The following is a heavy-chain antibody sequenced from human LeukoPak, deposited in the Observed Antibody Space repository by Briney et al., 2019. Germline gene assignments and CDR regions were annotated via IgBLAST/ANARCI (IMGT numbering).Heavy chain of an antibody. CDR2: IYTTGKT. Sequence: SETLSLTCNVSLDSISSFYWSWIRQSAGAGLEWIGRIYTTGKTDYTPSLKSRVTVSVDTSKNHFSLNLTLVTAADTAVYYCARLVPEKFFECDPEGYFDYWGQGTLVTVSS. V-gene: IGHV4-4*07. D-gene: IGHD3-3*01. CDR1: LDSISSFY. CDR3: ARLVPEKFFECDPEGYFDY. J-gene: IGHJ4*02.